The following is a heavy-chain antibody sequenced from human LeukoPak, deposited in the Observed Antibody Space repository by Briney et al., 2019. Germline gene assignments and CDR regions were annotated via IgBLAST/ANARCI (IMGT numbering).Heavy chain of an antibody. D-gene: IGHD2-2*03. V-gene: IGHV4-59*01. CDR3: ARILGYCSSTSCPQYYYYGMDV. CDR1: GGSISSYY. CDR2: IYYSGST. J-gene: IGHJ6*02. Sequence: PSETLSLTCTVSGGSISSYYWSWIRQPPGKGLEWIGYIYYSGSTNYNPSLKSRVTISVDTSKNQFSLKLSPVTAADTAVYYCARILGYCSSTSCPQYYYYGMDVWGQGTTVTVSS.